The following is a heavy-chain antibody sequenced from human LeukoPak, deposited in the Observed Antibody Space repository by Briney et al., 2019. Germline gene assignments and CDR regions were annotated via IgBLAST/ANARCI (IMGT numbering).Heavy chain of an antibody. CDR1: GFTFSSYA. J-gene: IGHJ3*02. Sequence: GGSLRLSCAASGFTFSSYAMSWVRQAPGKGLEWVANIKQDGSEKNYVDSVKGRFTISRDNAKNSLYLQMNSLRAEDTAVYYCATDSRIVGATGASDMWGRGTMVTVSS. D-gene: IGHD1-26*01. CDR2: IKQDGSEK. CDR3: ATDSRIVGATGASDM. V-gene: IGHV3-7*01.